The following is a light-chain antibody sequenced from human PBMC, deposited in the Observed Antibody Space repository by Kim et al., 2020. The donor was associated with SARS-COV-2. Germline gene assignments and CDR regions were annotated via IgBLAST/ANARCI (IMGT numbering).Light chain of an antibody. CDR3: QQYGISNT. CDR1: QSVSGSY. V-gene: IGKV3-20*01. J-gene: IGKJ2*01. Sequence: SLSPGERATLSCRASQSVSGSYLAWYQQKPGQAPRRLIYGASSRATGIPDRFSGSGSGTDFTLTISRLEPEDFAVYYCQQYGISNTFGQGTKLEI. CDR2: GAS.